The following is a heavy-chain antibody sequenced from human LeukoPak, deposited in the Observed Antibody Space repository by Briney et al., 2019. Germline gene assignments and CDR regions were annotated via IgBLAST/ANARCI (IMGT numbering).Heavy chain of an antibody. V-gene: IGHV1-69*01. D-gene: IGHD3-10*01. Sequence: ASVTVSCKASGGTFSSYAISWVRQAPGQGLEWMGGIIPIFGTANYAQKFQGRVTITADESTSTAYMELSSLRSEDTAVYYCARRSYGGSGSYRPDPFDYWGQGTLVTVSS. CDR2: IIPIFGTA. J-gene: IGHJ4*02. CDR1: GGTFSSYA. CDR3: ARRSYGGSGSYRPDPFDY.